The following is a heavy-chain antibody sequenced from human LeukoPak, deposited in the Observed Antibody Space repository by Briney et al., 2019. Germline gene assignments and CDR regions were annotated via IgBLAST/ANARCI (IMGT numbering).Heavy chain of an antibody. CDR2: IKQGGSEK. D-gene: IGHD5-12*01. J-gene: IGHJ3*02. CDR3: ARVRIVADPDAFDI. Sequence: GGSLRLSCAASGFTFSNYWMSWVRQAPGKGLEWVANIKQGGSEKYYVDSVKGRFTISRDNSKNTLYLQMNSLRAEDTAVYYCARVRIVADPDAFDIWGQGTMVTVSS. CDR1: GFTFSNYW. V-gene: IGHV3-7*01.